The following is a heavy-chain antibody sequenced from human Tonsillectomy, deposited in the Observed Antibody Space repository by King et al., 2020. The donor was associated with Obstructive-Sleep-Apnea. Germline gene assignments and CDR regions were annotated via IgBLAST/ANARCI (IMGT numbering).Heavy chain of an antibody. CDR3: VGDVRYCSSTSCSTTAFDY. V-gene: IGHV3-48*04. Sequence: VQLVESGGGLVQPGGSLRLSCAASGFTFSSYCMNWVRQAPGKGLEWLSYISVSSSTVHYADSVKGRIIISRDNAKNSLFLQMNSLRAEATAVYYCVGDVRYCSSTSCSTTAFDYWGQGTLVTVSS. D-gene: IGHD2-2*01. J-gene: IGHJ4*02. CDR2: ISVSSSTV. CDR1: GFTFSSYC.